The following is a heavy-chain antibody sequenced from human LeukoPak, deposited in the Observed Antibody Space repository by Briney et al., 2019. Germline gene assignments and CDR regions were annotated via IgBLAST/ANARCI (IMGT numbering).Heavy chain of an antibody. CDR2: ISSSSSSTI. J-gene: IGHJ6*02. CDR3: ARFAGQQLRYYYYGMDV. D-gene: IGHD6-13*01. V-gene: IGHV3-48*04. Sequence: PGGSLRLSCAASGFTFSSYSMNWVRQAPGKGLEWVSYISSSSSSTIYYADSVKGRFTISRDNAKNSLYLQMNSLRAEDTAVYYCARFAGQQLRYYYYGMDVWGQGTTVTVSS. CDR1: GFTFSSYS.